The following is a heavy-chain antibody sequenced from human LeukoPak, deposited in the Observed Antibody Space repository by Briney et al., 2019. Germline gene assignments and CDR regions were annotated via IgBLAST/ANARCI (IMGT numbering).Heavy chain of an antibody. V-gene: IGHV3-20*04. CDR2: INWNGGST. Sequence: GGSLRLSCAASGFTFDDYGMSWVRQAPGKGLEWVSGINWNGGSTGYADSVKGRFTISRDNAKNSLYLQMNSLRAEDTALYYCAREVSSGYSYGYYYYYYYMDVWGKGTTVTVSS. CDR1: GFTFDDYG. CDR3: AREVSSGYSYGYYYYYYYMDV. J-gene: IGHJ6*03. D-gene: IGHD5-18*01.